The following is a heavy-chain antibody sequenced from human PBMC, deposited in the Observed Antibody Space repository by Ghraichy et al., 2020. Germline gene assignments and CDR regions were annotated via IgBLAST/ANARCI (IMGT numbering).Heavy chain of an antibody. Sequence: GGSLRLSCAASGFTFSSYAMSWVRQAPGKGLEWVSAISGSGGSTYYADSVKGRFTISRDNSKNTLYLQMNSLRAEDTAVYYCANFGGLRWFGELVSYWGQGTLVTVSS. V-gene: IGHV3-23*01. J-gene: IGHJ4*02. D-gene: IGHD3-10*01. CDR3: ANFGGLRWFGELVSY. CDR1: GFTFSSYA. CDR2: ISGSGGST.